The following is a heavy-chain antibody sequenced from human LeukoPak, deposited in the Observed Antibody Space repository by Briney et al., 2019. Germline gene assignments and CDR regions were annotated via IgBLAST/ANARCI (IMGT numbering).Heavy chain of an antibody. D-gene: IGHD5-18*01. V-gene: IGHV3-7*02. CDR1: GFTFSNYW. CDR3: ARVEYTYSSYFDY. Sequence: GGSLRLSCAASGFTFSNYWMSWVRQSPGKGLEWVANIKEDGSEKYYVDSVKGRFTISRDNAKNSLYLQMNSLRDEDTAVYYCARVEYTYSSYFDYWGQGTLVTVSS. J-gene: IGHJ4*02. CDR2: IKEDGSEK.